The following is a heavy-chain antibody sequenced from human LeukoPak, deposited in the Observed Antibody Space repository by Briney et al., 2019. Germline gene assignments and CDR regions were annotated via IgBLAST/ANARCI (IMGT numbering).Heavy chain of an antibody. Sequence: SETLSLTCTVSGGSISSYYWSWIRQPAGKGLEWIGHIYSSGTTNYNPSLRSRVTMSLDTSKSQFSLNLRSVTAADTAVYFCARLSPSPDYWGQGTLVTVSS. CDR1: GGSISSYY. J-gene: IGHJ4*02. V-gene: IGHV4-4*07. CDR2: IYSSGTT. CDR3: ARLSPSPDY. D-gene: IGHD5/OR15-5a*01.